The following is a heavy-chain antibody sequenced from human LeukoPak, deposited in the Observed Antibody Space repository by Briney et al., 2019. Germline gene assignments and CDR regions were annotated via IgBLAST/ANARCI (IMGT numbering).Heavy chain of an antibody. Sequence: GGSLRLSCAASGFTFSSYSMNWVRQAPGKGLEWVSSISGSSTSVYYEASVNGRFTISSDNAENSVYLQMNSLGAEDTAVYYCAGGGFGELYWGQGTLVTVSS. CDR2: ISGSSTSV. CDR1: GFTFSSYS. J-gene: IGHJ4*02. D-gene: IGHD3-10*01. V-gene: IGHV3-21*01. CDR3: AGGGFGELY.